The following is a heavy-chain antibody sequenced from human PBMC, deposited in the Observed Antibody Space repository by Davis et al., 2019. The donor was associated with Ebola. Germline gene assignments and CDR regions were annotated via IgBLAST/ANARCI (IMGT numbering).Heavy chain of an antibody. CDR3: ARDVGGYYYDSSGHYGHPGWGSDY. CDR2: INPNSGGT. V-gene: IGHV1-2*02. D-gene: IGHD3-22*01. J-gene: IGHJ4*02. CDR1: GYTFTGYY. Sequence: ASVKVSCKASGYTFTGYYMHWVRQAPGQGLEWMGWINPNSGGTYYAQKFQGRVTMTRDTSISTAYMELSRLRSDDTAVYYCARDVGGYYYDSSGHYGHPGWGSDYWGQGTLVTVSS.